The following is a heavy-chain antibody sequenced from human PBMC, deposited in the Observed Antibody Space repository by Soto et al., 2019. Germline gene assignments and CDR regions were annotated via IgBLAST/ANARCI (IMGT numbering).Heavy chain of an antibody. V-gene: IGHV1-69*12. D-gene: IGHD3-10*01. CDR3: ARDAVEGVLWFGELLVFSY. Sequence: QVQLVQSGAEVKKPGSSVKVSCKASGGTFSSYAISWVRQAPGQGLEWMGGIIPIFGTANYAQKFQGRVTITADESTSTAYMELSSLRSEDTAVYYCARDAVEGVLWFGELLVFSYWGQGTLVTVSS. J-gene: IGHJ4*02. CDR1: GGTFSSYA. CDR2: IIPIFGTA.